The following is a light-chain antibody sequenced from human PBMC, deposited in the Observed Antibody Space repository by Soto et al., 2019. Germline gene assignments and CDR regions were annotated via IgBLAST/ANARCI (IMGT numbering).Light chain of an antibody. CDR3: QKYRSWPRK. CDR1: QSVDIN. Sequence: EIVLTQSPATLSVSPGERVTLSCRASQSVDINLAWYQQKPGQAPRLLIYGASTRATDMPGRFSGRGAGAEFTLTISSLQSEDFAVYYCQKYRSWPRKFGQGTKVDIK. V-gene: IGKV3-15*01. CDR2: GAS. J-gene: IGKJ1*01.